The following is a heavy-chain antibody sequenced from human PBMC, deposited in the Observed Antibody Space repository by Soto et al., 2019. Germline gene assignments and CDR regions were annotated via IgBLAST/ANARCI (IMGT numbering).Heavy chain of an antibody. D-gene: IGHD2-15*01. CDR1: GFTFSDYY. CDR3: ARGRVAAADYFDF. V-gene: IGHV3-11*05. Sequence: ESGGGLVKPGGSLRLSCAVSGFTFSDYYMTWIRQAPGTGLEWVSYISSSTSHTNYADSVKGRFTISRDNAKNSLFLQMNSLRAEDTAVYYCARGRVAAADYFDFWGQGTLVTVAS. J-gene: IGHJ4*02. CDR2: ISSSTSHT.